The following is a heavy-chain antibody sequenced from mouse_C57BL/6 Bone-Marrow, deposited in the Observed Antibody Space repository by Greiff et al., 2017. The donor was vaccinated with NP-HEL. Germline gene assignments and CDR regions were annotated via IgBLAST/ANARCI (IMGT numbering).Heavy chain of an antibody. J-gene: IGHJ2*01. Sequence: EVQVVESGPGLAKPSPSLSLSCSVTGYSFTSYYLHWVRQFPGHNLEYMGYICYSGSTYYYPSLKSRISITRDTSKNQYYLQLNSVTTADTATDYCARALRYYYFDYWGQGTTLTVSS. CDR1: GYSFTSYY. CDR2: ICYSGST. V-gene: IGHV3-8*01. D-gene: IGHD1-1*01. CDR3: ARALRYYYFDY.